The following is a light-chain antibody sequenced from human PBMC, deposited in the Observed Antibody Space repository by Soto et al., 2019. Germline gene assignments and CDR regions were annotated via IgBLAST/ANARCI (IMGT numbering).Light chain of an antibody. CDR1: QGLNTN. Sequence: IQLTQSPSSLSASVGDRVTITCRASQGLNTNLGWYQQKPGKAPKLLIYAASTLQKGVPSRFSGNGSGTDFTLTISSLQPEDFATYYCQQSNNYFTFDPGTKVDIK. J-gene: IGKJ3*01. CDR3: QQSNNYFT. CDR2: AAS. V-gene: IGKV1-9*01.